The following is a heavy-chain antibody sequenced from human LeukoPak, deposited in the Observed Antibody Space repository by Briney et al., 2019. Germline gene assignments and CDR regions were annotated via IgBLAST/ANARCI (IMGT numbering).Heavy chain of an antibody. CDR2: IIPIFGTA. CDR3: ARDRDTAMAVY. J-gene: IGHJ4*02. V-gene: IGHV1-69*06. Sequence: GASVKVSCKASGGTFSSYAISWVRQAPGQGLEWMGGIIPIFGTANYAQKFQGRVTITADKSTSTACMELSSLRSEDTAVYYCARDRDTAMAVYWGQGTLVTVSS. CDR1: GGTFSSYA. D-gene: IGHD5-18*01.